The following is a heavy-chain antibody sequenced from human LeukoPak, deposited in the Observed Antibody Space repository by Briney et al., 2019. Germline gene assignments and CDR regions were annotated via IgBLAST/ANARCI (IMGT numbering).Heavy chain of an antibody. CDR3: ARHAAAGTVYYYYMDV. J-gene: IGHJ6*03. CDR2: IYSGGST. CDR1: GFTVSSNY. Sequence: GSLRLSCAASGFTVSSNYMSWVRQAPGKGLEWVSVIYSGGSTYYAGSVKGRFTISRDNSKNTLYLQMNSLRAEDTAVYYCARHAAAGTVYYYYMDVWGKGTTVTISS. V-gene: IGHV3-66*04. D-gene: IGHD6-13*01.